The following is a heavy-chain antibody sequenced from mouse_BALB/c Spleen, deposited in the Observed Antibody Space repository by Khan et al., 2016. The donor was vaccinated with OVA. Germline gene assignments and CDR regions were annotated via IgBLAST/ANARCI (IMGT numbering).Heavy chain of an antibody. CDR1: GFTFSTYG. J-gene: IGHJ3*01. CDR2: VYTGGSST. V-gene: IGHV5-6*01. Sequence: EVELVESGGDLVKPGGSLKLSCAASGFTFSTYGMSWVRQTPDKRLEWVATVYTGGSSTYYPERVKGRFTISRDNATHTLYLQMRGLTSEDTAIFYCTRRAYYYEGEGFDYWGQGTLVTVSA. D-gene: IGHD1-1*01. CDR3: TRRAYYYEGEGFDY.